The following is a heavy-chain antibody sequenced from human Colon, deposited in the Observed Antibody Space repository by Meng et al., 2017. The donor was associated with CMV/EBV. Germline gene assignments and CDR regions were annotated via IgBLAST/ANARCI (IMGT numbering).Heavy chain of an antibody. J-gene: IGHJ4*02. CDR1: GFTFNSYW. V-gene: IGHV3-7*01. D-gene: IGHD3-16*01. CDR2: IKQDGSEK. CDR3: ARDTRVNTSLDY. Sequence: GESLKISCAASGFTFNSYWMTWVRQAPGKGLEWVASIKQDGSEKYYVDSVKGRFTISRDNAKNSLYLQMSSLRVEDTAVYYCARDTRVNTSLDYWGQGALVTVSS.